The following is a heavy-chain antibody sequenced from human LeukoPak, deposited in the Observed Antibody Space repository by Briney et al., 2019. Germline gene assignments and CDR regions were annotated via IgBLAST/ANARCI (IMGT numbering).Heavy chain of an antibody. J-gene: IGHJ4*02. CDR3: AREDSATVDY. D-gene: IGHD5-18*01. V-gene: IGHV1-69*05. CDR2: IIPIFGTA. CDR1: GGTFSSYA. Sequence: SVKVSCKASGGTFSSYAISWVRQAPGQGLEWMGGIIPIFGTANYAQKFQGRVTMTTDTPTSTAYMELRSLRSDDMAVYYCAREDSATVDYWGQGTLVTVSS.